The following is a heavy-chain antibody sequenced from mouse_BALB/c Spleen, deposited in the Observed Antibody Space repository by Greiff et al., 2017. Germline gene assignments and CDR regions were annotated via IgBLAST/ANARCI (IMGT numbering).Heavy chain of an antibody. J-gene: IGHJ4*01. CDR1: GFTFSSFG. D-gene: IGHD2-1*01. CDR2: ISSGSSTI. CDR3: ARSHYGIYHAMDY. V-gene: IGHV5-17*02. Sequence: DVMLVESGGGLVQPGGSRKLSCAASGFTFSSFGMHWVRQAPEKGLEWVAYISSGSSTIYYADTVKGRFTISRDNPKNTLFLQMTSLRSEDTAMYSCARSHYGIYHAMDYWGQGTSVTVSS.